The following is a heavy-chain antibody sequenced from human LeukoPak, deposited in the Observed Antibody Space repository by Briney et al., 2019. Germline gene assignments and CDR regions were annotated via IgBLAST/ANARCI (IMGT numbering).Heavy chain of an antibody. V-gene: IGHV3-7*01. CDR3: ARGYWNYVG. J-gene: IGHJ4*02. Sequence: PGNSLRLSCAASGFTFSTYGLHWVRQAPGKGLEWVANIKQDGSEKYYVDSVKGRFTISRDNARNSLYLQMNSLRAEDTAVYYCARGYWNYVGWGQGTLVTVSS. CDR1: GFTFSTYG. CDR2: IKQDGSEK. D-gene: IGHD1-7*01.